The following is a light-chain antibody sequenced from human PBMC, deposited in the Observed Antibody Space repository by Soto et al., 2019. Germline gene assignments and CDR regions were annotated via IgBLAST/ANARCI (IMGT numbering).Light chain of an antibody. CDR3: ASYTSGTSWV. CDR1: SSDVGGYTY. Sequence: QSALTQPASVSGSPGQSITISCTGTSSDVGGYTYVSWYQHHPGKAPKLMIYDVTNRPSGVSNRFSGSKSGNTASLTISGLEDEDEADYYCASYTSGTSWVFGGGTKLTVL. J-gene: IGLJ3*02. CDR2: DVT. V-gene: IGLV2-14*03.